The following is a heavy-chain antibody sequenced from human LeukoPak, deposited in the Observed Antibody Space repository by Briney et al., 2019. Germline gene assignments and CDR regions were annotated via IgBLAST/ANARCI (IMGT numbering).Heavy chain of an antibody. CDR1: GGSFSGYY. CDR3: ARGIGPPLGYCSSTSCYFWFDP. V-gene: IGHV4-34*01. CDR2: INHSGST. J-gene: IGHJ5*02. D-gene: IGHD2-2*01. Sequence: SETPSLTCAVYGGSFSGYYWSWIRQPPGKGLEWIGEINHSGSTNYNPSLKSRVTISVDTSKNQFSLKLSSVTAADTAVYYCARGIGPPLGYCSSTSCYFWFDPWGQGTLVTVSS.